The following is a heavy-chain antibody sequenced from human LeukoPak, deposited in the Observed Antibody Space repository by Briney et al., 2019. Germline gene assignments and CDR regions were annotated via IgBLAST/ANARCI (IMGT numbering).Heavy chain of an antibody. CDR3: ARGGYSYGFSFDY. J-gene: IGHJ4*02. V-gene: IGHV4-59*08. D-gene: IGHD5-18*01. CDR2: IYNSGSA. CDR1: GGSFSGYY. Sequence: SETLSLTCAVYGGSFSGYYWSWIRQPPGKGLEWIGYIYNSGSANYNSSLKSRVTMSVDTSKKQLSLKLSSVTAADTAVYYCARGGYSYGFSFDYWGQGTLVTVSS.